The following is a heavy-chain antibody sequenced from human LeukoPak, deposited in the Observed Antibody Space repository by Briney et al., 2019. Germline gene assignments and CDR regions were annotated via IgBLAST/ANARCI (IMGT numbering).Heavy chain of an antibody. CDR1: GGTFSSYA. D-gene: IGHD3-22*01. J-gene: IGHJ1*01. Sequence: GASVKVSCKASGGTFSSYAISWVRQPPGQGVAWVGGIIPIFGTANYAQKFQGRVTITADESTSTAYMELSRLRSEDTAVYYCASSFYYYDSSGYYTEYFQHWGQGTLVTVSS. V-gene: IGHV1-69*13. CDR3: ASSFYYYDSSGYYTEYFQH. CDR2: IIPIFGTA.